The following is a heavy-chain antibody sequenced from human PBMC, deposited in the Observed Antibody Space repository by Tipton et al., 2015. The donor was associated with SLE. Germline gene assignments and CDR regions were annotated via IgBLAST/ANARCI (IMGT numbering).Heavy chain of an antibody. V-gene: IGHV3-30-3*01. CDR1: GGSFSGYY. Sequence: LSLTCAVYGGSFSGYYWSWIRQPPGKGLEWVAVISYDGSNKYYADSVKGRFTISRDNSKNTLYLQMNSLRAEDTAVYYCARDSITIFGVVIIGDAFDIWGQGTMVTVSS. D-gene: IGHD3-3*01. CDR2: ISYDGSNK. J-gene: IGHJ3*02. CDR3: ARDSITIFGVVIIGDAFDI.